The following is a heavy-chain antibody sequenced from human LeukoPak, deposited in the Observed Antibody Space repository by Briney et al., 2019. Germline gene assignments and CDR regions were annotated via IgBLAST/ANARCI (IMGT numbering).Heavy chain of an antibody. CDR1: GGSISSSSYY. D-gene: IGHD2-2*01. J-gene: IGHJ6*02. Sequence: SETLSLTCTVSGGSISSSSYYWGWIRQPPGKGLEWIGSIYYSGSTYYNPSLKSRVTISVDTSKNQFSLKLSSVTAADTAVYYCAREDIVVAPAAMHYYYGMDVWGQGTTVTVSS. V-gene: IGHV4-39*07. CDR3: AREDIVVAPAAMHYYYGMDV. CDR2: IYYSGST.